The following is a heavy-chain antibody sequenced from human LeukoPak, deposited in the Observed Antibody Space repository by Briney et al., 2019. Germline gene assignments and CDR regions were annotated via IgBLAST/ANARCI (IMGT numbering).Heavy chain of an antibody. CDR2: IVPSVDIA. CDR3: ATIVAAATNDAFDL. V-gene: IGHV1-69*02. CDR1: GGTLRRYT. Sequence: ASVKVSCKASGGTLRRYTIIWVRQAPGQGLEWMGRIVPSVDIANYAQKYQGRVTIIADKSTSTAYMGLSSLRSEDTAVYYCATIVAAATNDAFDLWGQGTMVTVSS. D-gene: IGHD1-26*01. J-gene: IGHJ3*01.